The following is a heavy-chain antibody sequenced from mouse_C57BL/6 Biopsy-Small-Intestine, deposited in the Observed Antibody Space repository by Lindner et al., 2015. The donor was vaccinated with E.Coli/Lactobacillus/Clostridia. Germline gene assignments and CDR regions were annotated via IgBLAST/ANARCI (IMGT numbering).Heavy chain of an antibody. CDR3: ARRTVNYYAMDY. D-gene: IGHD4-1*01. CDR1: GYTFSSSW. Sequence: VQLQESGPELVKPGASVKIPCKASGYTFSSSWMNWVRLRPGKGLEWIGRISPGDGDTNYNGKFKDKATPTADKSSSTAYMELSSLTSEDSAVYFCARRTVNYYAMDYWGQGTSVTVSS. CDR2: ISPGDGDT. J-gene: IGHJ4*01. V-gene: IGHV1-82*01.